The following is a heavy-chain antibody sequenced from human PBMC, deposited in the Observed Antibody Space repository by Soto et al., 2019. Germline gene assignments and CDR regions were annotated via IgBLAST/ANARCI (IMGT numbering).Heavy chain of an antibody. CDR1: GGTFSSFV. V-gene: IGHV1-69*01. CDR2: IIPIFGTP. D-gene: IGHD3-10*01. Sequence: QVQLVQSGAEVKKPGSSVKVSCKASGGTFSSFVISWVRQAPGQGLEWMGGIIPIFGTPDYAQKFQGRVTITAAESTSTAYMELGSLRSDETATYFCAGDFIIRGVPRSAFDVLGEGTMVTVSS. J-gene: IGHJ3*01. CDR3: AGDFIIRGVPRSAFDV.